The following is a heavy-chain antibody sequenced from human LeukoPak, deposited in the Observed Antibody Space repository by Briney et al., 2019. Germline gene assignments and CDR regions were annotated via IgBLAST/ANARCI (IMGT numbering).Heavy chain of an antibody. Sequence: PSETLSLTCTVSGGSISSSSYYWGWIRQPPGKGLEWIGSIYYSGSTYYNPSLKSRGTISVDTSKNQFSLKLSSVTAADTAVYYCARQLRNCSGGSCYLVDYWGQGTLVTVSS. J-gene: IGHJ4*02. CDR2: IYYSGST. CDR3: ARQLRNCSGGSCYLVDY. CDR1: GGSISSSSYY. D-gene: IGHD2-15*01. V-gene: IGHV4-39*01.